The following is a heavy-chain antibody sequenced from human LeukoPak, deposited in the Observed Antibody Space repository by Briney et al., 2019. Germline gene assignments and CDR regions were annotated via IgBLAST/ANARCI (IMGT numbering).Heavy chain of an antibody. V-gene: IGHV1-2*02. J-gene: IGHJ4*02. Sequence: ASVKVSCKASGYTFTGYYMHWVRQAPGQGREWMGWINPNSGGTNYAQKFQGRVTMTRDTSISTAYMELSRLRSDDTAVYYCARRWTYRERCGGDCRWGTDVDYWGQGTLVTVSS. CDR1: GYTFTGYY. CDR3: ARRWTYRERCGGDCRWGTDVDY. D-gene: IGHD2-21*01. CDR2: INPNSGGT.